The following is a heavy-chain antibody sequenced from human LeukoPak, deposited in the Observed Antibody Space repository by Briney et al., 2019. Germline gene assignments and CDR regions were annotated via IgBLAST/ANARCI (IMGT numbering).Heavy chain of an antibody. J-gene: IGHJ4*02. Sequence: GGSLRLSCAASGFTVSSTYMSWVRQSPGKGLEWVSVVYKDGKMFYIDSVKGRFAISRDTSKNTVYLQMNNLRAEDTAVYYCARGTTIFAVVSYPDYWGQGTLVTVSS. CDR2: VYKDGKM. D-gene: IGHD3-3*01. CDR1: GFTVSSTY. CDR3: ARGTTIFAVVSYPDY. V-gene: IGHV3-53*01.